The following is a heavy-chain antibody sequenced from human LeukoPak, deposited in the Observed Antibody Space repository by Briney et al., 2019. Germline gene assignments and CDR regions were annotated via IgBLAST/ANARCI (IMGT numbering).Heavy chain of an antibody. CDR1: GFTVSSNY. Sequence: GGSLRLSCAASGFTVSSNYMNWVRQAPGKGLEWVSYTSSSGSTIYCADSVKGRFTISRDNAKNSLYLQMNSLRAEDTAVYYCARVTNYYGMDVWGQGTTVTVSS. V-gene: IGHV3-48*03. CDR3: ARVTNYYGMDV. D-gene: IGHD4-11*01. CDR2: TSSSGSTI. J-gene: IGHJ6*02.